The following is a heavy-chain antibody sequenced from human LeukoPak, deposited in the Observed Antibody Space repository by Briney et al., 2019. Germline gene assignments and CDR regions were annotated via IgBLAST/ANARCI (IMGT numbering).Heavy chain of an antibody. Sequence: ASVEVSCKASGYSFSSYGISWVRQAPGQGLEWMGWISAYNGNTNYAQKLQGRVTMTTDTSTSTAYMELRSLRSDDTAVYYCASYVDTAMAYDYWGQGTLVTVSS. D-gene: IGHD5-18*01. CDR1: GYSFSSYG. CDR3: ASYVDTAMAYDY. J-gene: IGHJ4*02. CDR2: ISAYNGNT. V-gene: IGHV1-18*01.